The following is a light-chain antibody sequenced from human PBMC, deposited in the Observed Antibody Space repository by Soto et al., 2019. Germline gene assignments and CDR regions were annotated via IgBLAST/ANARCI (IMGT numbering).Light chain of an antibody. CDR2: GAS. J-gene: IGKJ4*01. CDR1: QGLTNN. Sequence: EIVMTQSPATLSVSPGERATLSCRASQGLTNNYLDWYQQKPGQAPRLLIYGASTRATGTPARFSGSGSGTEFTLTISSLQSEDFAVYYCQQYNAWPLTFGGGTKVEIK. CDR3: QQYNAWPLT. V-gene: IGKV3-15*01.